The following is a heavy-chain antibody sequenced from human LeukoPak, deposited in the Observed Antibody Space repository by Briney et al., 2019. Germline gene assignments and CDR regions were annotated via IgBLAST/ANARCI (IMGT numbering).Heavy chain of an antibody. CDR1: GGTFSSYA. V-gene: IGHV1-18*01. J-gene: IGHJ4*02. CDR3: ARGGSWELDVDF. Sequence: ASVKVSCKASGGTFSSYAISWVRQAPGQGLEWMGWISAYNGDTNYAQKLQARVTMTTDTSTSTAYMELRSLRSDDTAVYYCARGGSWELDVDFWGQGTLVTVSS. D-gene: IGHD3-10*01. CDR2: ISAYNGDT.